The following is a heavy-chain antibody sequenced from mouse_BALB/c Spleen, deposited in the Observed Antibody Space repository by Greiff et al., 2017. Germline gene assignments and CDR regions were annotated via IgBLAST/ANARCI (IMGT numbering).Heavy chain of an antibody. V-gene: IGHV5-6-5*01. J-gene: IGHJ4*01. CDR1: GFTFSSYA. D-gene: IGHD2-1*01. Sequence: DVKLVESGGGLVKPGGSLKLSCAASGFTFSSYAMSWVRQTPEKRLEWVASISSGGSTYYPDSVKGRFTISRDNARNILYLQMSSQRSEDTAMYYCARGGGNWAMDYWGQGTSVTVSS. CDR2: ISSGGST. CDR3: ARGGGNWAMDY.